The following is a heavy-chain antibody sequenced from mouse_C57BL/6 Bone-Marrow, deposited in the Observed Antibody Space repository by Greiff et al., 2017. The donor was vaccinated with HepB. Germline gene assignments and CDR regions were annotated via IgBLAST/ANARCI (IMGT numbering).Heavy chain of an antibody. V-gene: IGHV5-12*01. D-gene: IGHD1-1*01. Sequence: EVMLVESGGGLVQPGGSLKLSCAASGFTFSDYYMYWVRQTPEKRLEWVAYISNGGGSTYYPDTVKGRFTISRDNAKNTLYLQMSRLKSEDTAMYYCAISITTSEDYAMDYWGQGTSVTVSS. J-gene: IGHJ4*01. CDR3: AISITTSEDYAMDY. CDR2: ISNGGGST. CDR1: GFTFSDYY.